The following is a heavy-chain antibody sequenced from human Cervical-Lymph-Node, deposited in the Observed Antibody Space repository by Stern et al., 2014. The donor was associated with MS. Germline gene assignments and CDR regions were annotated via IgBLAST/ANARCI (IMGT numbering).Heavy chain of an antibody. D-gene: IGHD3-3*01. CDR3: AKDINDYWSGPADY. V-gene: IGHV3-9*01. CDR2: INWSGCNT. Sequence: VQLEESGGGLVQPGRSLRLSCAASGFTFADHAMHWVRQAPGKGLEWVSGINWSGCNTGYADVVEGLFTIARDNAKNSLYLQINSLRVEDTAFYYCAKDINDYWSGPADYWGQGTLVTVSS. CDR1: GFTFADHA. J-gene: IGHJ4*02.